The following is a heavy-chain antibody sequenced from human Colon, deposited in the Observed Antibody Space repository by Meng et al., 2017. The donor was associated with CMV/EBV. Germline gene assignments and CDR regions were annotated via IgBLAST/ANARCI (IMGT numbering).Heavy chain of an antibody. V-gene: IGHV1-2*02. CDR1: GYTFTGDD. CDR2: SGGT. D-gene: IGHD2/OR15-2a*01. Sequence: ASVNVSCKASGYTFTGDDIHWVRQAPGQGLEWMGNSGGTNYAQKFQGRLTMTRDISNSTVYMELSRLRSDDTAVYYCATLPHPGLILAAFDFWGQGTLVTVSS. J-gene: IGHJ4*02. CDR3: ATLPHPGLILAAFDF.